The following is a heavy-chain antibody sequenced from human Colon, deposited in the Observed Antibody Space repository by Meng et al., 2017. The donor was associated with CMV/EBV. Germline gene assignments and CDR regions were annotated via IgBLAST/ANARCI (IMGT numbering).Heavy chain of an antibody. V-gene: IGHV3-7*01. J-gene: IGHJ4*02. Sequence: GESPKISCAASGSSFSNSWMIWVRRAPGKGLEWVAKTNEDGSDKYYVDSVKGRFTIFRDNAKNSVYLQMNSLRAEDTAVYYCASTGPLYGLYFCYWGQGTLVTVSS. D-gene: IGHD2-8*01. CDR2: TNEDGSDK. CDR1: GSSFSNSW. CDR3: ASTGPLYGLYFCY.